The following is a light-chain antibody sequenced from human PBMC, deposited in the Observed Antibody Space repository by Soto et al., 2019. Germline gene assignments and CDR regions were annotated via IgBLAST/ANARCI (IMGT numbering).Light chain of an antibody. CDR2: DAS. CDR3: QQYGGSPIT. J-gene: IGKJ5*01. V-gene: IGKV3-11*01. Sequence: EIVLTQSPATLCLSPGEKAPLSWWASQSVSSYLAWYQQKPGQAPRLLIYDASNRATGIPARFSGSGSATDFTLTISRLEPEDFALYYCQQYGGSPITFGQGTRLEIK. CDR1: QSVSSY.